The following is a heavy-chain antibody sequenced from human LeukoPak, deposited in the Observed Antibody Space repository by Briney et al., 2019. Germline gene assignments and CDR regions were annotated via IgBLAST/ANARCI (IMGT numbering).Heavy chain of an antibody. CDR2: ISSDGSSI. CDR1: GFTFSSHR. V-gene: IGHV3-74*01. Sequence: GGSLRLSCAASGFTFSSHRMYWVRQAPGKGLVWVSRISSDGSSIAYTDSVRGRFTISRDNAKNTLYLQMNSLRVEDTAVYYCAREGGALDYWGQGTLVSVSS. J-gene: IGHJ4*02. CDR3: AREGGALDY. D-gene: IGHD1-26*01.